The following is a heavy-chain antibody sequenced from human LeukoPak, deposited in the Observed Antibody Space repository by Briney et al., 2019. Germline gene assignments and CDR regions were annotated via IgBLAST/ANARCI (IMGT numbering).Heavy chain of an antibody. J-gene: IGHJ4*02. CDR2: IYYSGST. CDR1: GGSISSSSYY. CDR3: ASTHYYDSGAAFDI. Sequence: SETLSLTCTVSGGSISSSSYYWGWIRQPPGKGLEWIGSIYYSGSTYYNPSLKSRVTISVDTSKNQFSLKLSSVTAADTAVYYCASTHYYDSGAAFDIWGQGTLVTVSS. D-gene: IGHD3-22*01. V-gene: IGHV4-39*01.